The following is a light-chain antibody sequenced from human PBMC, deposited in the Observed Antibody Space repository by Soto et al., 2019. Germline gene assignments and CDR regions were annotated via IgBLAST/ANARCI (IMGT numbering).Light chain of an antibody. J-gene: IGKJ3*01. Sequence: EIVLTQSPATLSLSPGERATLSCRVSQGISTYLAWYQQKPGQAPRLLIYAASNRATGIPARFSGSGSGTDFTLTISSLEPEDFAVYYCQQRGNWPLTFGPGTKVDI. CDR2: AAS. V-gene: IGKV3-11*01. CDR3: QQRGNWPLT. CDR1: QGISTY.